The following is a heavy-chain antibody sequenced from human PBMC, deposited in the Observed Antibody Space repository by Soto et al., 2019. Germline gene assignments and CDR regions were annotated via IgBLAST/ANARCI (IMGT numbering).Heavy chain of an antibody. V-gene: IGHV3-21*01. CDR3: ARDRGAYYGSGSYLMYYYYYGMDV. CDR2: ISSSSSYI. D-gene: IGHD3-10*01. CDR1: GFTFSSYS. J-gene: IGHJ6*02. Sequence: GGSLRLSCAASGFTFSSYSMNWVRQAPGKGLEWVSSISSSSSYIYYADSVKGRFTISRDNAKNSLYLQMNSLRAEDTAVYYCARDRGAYYGSGSYLMYYYYYGMDVWGQGTTVTVSS.